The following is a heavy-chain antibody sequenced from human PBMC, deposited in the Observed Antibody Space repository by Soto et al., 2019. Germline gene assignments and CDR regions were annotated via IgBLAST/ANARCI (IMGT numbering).Heavy chain of an antibody. V-gene: IGHV3-53*01. CDR2: IYSGGNT. Sequence: GGSLRLSCAASGFTVSNNYMRWVRQAPGKGLEWVSLIYSGGNTHYADSVKGRFTISRDNSKNTLFLQMNSLRVEDTAVYYCARDPTGIAASGAGGWGQGTLVTVS. CDR1: GFTVSNNY. J-gene: IGHJ4*02. D-gene: IGHD6-13*01. CDR3: ARDPTGIAASGAGG.